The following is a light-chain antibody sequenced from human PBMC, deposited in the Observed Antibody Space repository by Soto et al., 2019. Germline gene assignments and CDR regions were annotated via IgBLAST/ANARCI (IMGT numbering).Light chain of an antibody. CDR1: SSNVGGYNY. Sequence: QSLLAQPASASGSPGQSITISCTGTSSNVGGYNYVSWYQQHPGKAPKLMIYDVSNRPSGVSNRFSGSKSGNTASLTISGLQAEDEADYYCSSYTSSFYVFGTGTTATVL. CDR3: SSYTSSFYV. CDR2: DVS. V-gene: IGLV2-14*01. J-gene: IGLJ1*01.